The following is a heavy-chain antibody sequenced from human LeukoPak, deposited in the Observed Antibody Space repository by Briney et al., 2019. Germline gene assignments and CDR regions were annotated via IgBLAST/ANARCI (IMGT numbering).Heavy chain of an antibody. CDR2: ISSSSSYI. V-gene: IGHV3-21*01. CDR3: ARAGGGITMVRGVIAAFDI. D-gene: IGHD3-10*01. CDR1: GFTFSSYN. Sequence: PGGSLRLSCAASGFTFSSYNMNWVRQAPGKGLEWVSSISSSSSYIYYADSLKGRFTISRDNAKNSLYLQMNSLRVEDTAVFYCARAGGGITMVRGVIAAFDIWGQGTMVTVSS. J-gene: IGHJ3*02.